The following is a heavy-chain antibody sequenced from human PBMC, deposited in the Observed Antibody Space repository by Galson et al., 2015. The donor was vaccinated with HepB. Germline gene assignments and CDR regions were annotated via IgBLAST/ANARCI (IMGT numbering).Heavy chain of an antibody. CDR1: GYTFTSYA. V-gene: IGHV7-4-1*02. J-gene: IGHJ3*02. D-gene: IGHD3-22*01. CDR3: ARDTMYYYDSTQSYDAFDI. CDR2: INTNTGNP. Sequence: SVKVSCKASGYTFTSYAMNWVRQAPGQGLEWMGWINTNTGNPTYAQGFTGRFVFSLDTSVSTAYLQISSLKAEDTAVYYCARDTMYYYDSTQSYDAFDIWGQGTMVTVSS.